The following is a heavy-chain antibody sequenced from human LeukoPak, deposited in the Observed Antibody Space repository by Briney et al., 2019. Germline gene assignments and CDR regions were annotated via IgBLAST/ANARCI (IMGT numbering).Heavy chain of an antibody. CDR2: ISPNSGGT. CDR1: GYTFTGYY. Sequence: GASVKVSCKAPGYTFTGYYMHWVRQAPGQGLEWMGRISPNSGGTNYAQKFQGRVTMTRDTSISTAYMELSRLRSDDTAVYYCARGSGWYYYYMDVWGKGTTVTVSS. D-gene: IGHD6-19*01. J-gene: IGHJ6*03. V-gene: IGHV1-2*06. CDR3: ARGSGWYYYYMDV.